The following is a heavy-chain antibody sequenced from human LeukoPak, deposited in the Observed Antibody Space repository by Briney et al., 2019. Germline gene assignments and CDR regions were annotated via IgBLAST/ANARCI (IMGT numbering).Heavy chain of an antibody. D-gene: IGHD6-25*01. CDR3: ARVRLRDYYYYYMDV. Sequence: SQTLSLTCTVSGGSISSGDYYWSWIRQPPGKGLEWTGYIYYSGSTYYNPSLKSRVTISVDTSKNQFSLKLSSVTAADTAVYYCARVRLRDYYYYYMDVWGKGTTVTVSS. CDR1: GGSISSGDYY. J-gene: IGHJ6*03. CDR2: IYYSGST. V-gene: IGHV4-30-4*08.